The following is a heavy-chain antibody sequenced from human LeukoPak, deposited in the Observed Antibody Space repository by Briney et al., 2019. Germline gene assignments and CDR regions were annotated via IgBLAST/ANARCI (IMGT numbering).Heavy chain of an antibody. V-gene: IGHV3-30-3*01. J-gene: IGHJ4*02. CDR2: ISFDGSNK. CDR1: GFTFSSYA. Sequence: GGSLRLSCAASGFTFSSYAMHWVRQAPGKGLEWVAVISFDGSNKYYADSVKGRFTISRDNSKNTVYLQMNSLRPDDTAVYYCARGSGYYCDYWGQGTLVTVSS. D-gene: IGHD3-22*01. CDR3: ARGSGYYCDY.